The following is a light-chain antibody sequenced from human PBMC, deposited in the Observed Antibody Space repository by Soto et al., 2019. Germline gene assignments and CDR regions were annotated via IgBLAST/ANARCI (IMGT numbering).Light chain of an antibody. J-gene: IGLJ2*01. CDR1: KLGAKY. V-gene: IGLV3-1*01. Sequence: SYELTQPPSVSVSPGQTASITCSGDKLGAKYACWYRQKPGQSPVLVIYQDSKRPSGIPERFSGSNSGDTATLTISGTQAMDEADYYCQAWDSSTVVFGGGTMLTVL. CDR2: QDS. CDR3: QAWDSSTVV.